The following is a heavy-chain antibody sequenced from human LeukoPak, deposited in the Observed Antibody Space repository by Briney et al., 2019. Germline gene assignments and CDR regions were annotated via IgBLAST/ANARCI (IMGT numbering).Heavy chain of an antibody. V-gene: IGHV3-53*01. CDR2: IYIGGIT. D-gene: IGHD6-25*01. J-gene: IGHJ4*02. CDR3: ARDLSNGFDY. Sequence: ASETLSLTCAVYGGSFSGYYWSWVRQAPGKGLEWVSIIYIGGITYYADSVKGRFTISRDSSKNTLYLQMNSLRAEDTAVYYCARDLSNGFDYWGQGTLVTVSS. CDR1: GGSFSGYY.